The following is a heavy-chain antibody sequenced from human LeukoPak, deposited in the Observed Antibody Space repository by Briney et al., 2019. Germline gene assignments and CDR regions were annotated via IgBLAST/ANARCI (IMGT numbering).Heavy chain of an antibody. CDR3: AKAPQVVAPAAAFDY. J-gene: IGHJ4*02. CDR1: GFTFSSYA. CDR2: ISGSGGST. V-gene: IGHV3-23*01. Sequence: GGSLRLSCAASGFTFSSYAMSWVRQAPGKGLEWVSSISGSGGSTYYAYSVQGRFTISRANSKNTPYLQMNSLRAEDTAVYYCAKAPQVVAPAAAFDYWGQGTLVTVSS. D-gene: IGHD2-2*01.